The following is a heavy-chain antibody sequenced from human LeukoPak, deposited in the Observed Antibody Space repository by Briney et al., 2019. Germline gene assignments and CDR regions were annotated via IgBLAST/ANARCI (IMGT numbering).Heavy chain of an antibody. J-gene: IGHJ6*02. CDR3: ARSLYSYGIPYYYGMDV. CDR1: GGSISSYY. Sequence: PSETLSLTCTVSGGSISSYYWSWIRQPAGKGLEWIGRIYTSGSTNYNPSLKSRVTMSVDTSKNQFSLKLSSVTAVDTAVYYCARSLYSYGIPYYYGMDVWGHGTTVTVSS. CDR2: IYTSGST. D-gene: IGHD5-18*01. V-gene: IGHV4-4*07.